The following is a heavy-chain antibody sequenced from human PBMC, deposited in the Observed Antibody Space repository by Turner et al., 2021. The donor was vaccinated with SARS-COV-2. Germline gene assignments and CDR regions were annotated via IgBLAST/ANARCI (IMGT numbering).Heavy chain of an antibody. V-gene: IGHV3-23*01. D-gene: IGHD1-7*01. J-gene: IGHJ4*02. Sequence: EVQLLVSGGGLVPHSWSLRLSCAASGFTFSRYAMSWVRQELGKGLVWVAAISGSGGSTYYADFAKGRFTSSRDKSKNTLYLEMNGLSAEDRAVDFGAKGPRWNWYYFDYWGKGTPVTVSS. CDR2: ISGSGGST. CDR1: GFTFSRYA. CDR3: AKGPRWNWYYFDY.